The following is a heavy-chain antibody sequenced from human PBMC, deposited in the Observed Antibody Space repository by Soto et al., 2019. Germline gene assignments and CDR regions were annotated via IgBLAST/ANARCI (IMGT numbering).Heavy chain of an antibody. V-gene: IGHV3-23*01. CDR1: GFTFSSYA. Sequence: EVQLLESGGGLVQPGGSLRLSCAASGFTFSSYAMSWVRQAPGKGLEWVSAISGSGGSTYYADSVKGRFTISKDNSKNTLYLQITSLRAEDTAVYNCAKSPRGGYVNWFDPWGQGPMVTVS. CDR3: AKSPRGGYVNWFDP. J-gene: IGHJ5*02. CDR2: ISGSGGST. D-gene: IGHD5-12*01.